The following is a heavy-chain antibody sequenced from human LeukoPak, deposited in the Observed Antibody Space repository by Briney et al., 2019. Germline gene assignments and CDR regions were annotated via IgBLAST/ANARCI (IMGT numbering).Heavy chain of an antibody. CDR1: GLTLSNYW. CDR3: ARYSRGYPY. D-gene: IGHD3-22*01. CDR2: INQDGSEK. J-gene: IGHJ4*02. Sequence: PGGSLRLSCAASGLTLSNYWMTWVRQAPGKGLEWVANINQDGSEKNYVDSVKGRFTISRDNAKNSLYLEMNSLRAEDMGVYSCARYSRGYPYWGQGTLVTVSS. V-gene: IGHV3-7*05.